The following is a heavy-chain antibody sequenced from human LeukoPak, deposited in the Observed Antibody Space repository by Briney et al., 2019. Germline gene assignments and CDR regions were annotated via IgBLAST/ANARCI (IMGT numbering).Heavy chain of an antibody. CDR1: GGSISSHY. J-gene: IGHJ5*02. Sequence: PSETLSLTRTVSGGSISSHYWSWIRQPPGKGLEWIGYIYYSGSTNYNPSLKSRVTISVDTSKNQFSLRLSSVTAADTAVYYCARDRIAADSWGQGTLVTVSS. CDR2: IYYSGST. D-gene: IGHD6-6*01. CDR3: ARDRIAADS. V-gene: IGHV4-59*11.